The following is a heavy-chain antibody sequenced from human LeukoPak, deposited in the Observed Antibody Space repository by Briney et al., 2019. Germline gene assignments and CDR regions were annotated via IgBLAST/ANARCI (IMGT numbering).Heavy chain of an antibody. J-gene: IGHJ3*02. Sequence: GSLRLSCAASGFTFTSYNMNWVRQAPGKGLEWIGSIYHSGSTYYNPSLKSRVTISVDTSKNQFSLKLSSVTAADTAVYYCATRWRQLVRWSAFDIWGQGTMVTVSS. V-gene: IGHV4-38-2*01. CDR3: ATRWRQLVRWSAFDI. D-gene: IGHD6-13*01. CDR1: GFTFTSYN. CDR2: IYHSGST.